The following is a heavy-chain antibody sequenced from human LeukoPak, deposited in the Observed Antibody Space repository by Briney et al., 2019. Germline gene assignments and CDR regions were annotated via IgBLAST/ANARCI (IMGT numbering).Heavy chain of an antibody. CDR3: ARDIVVVVAAMDY. CDR1: GFTFSSYA. J-gene: IGHJ4*02. CDR2: ISCDGSSK. V-gene: IGHV3-30*04. D-gene: IGHD2-15*01. Sequence: GRSLRLSCAASGFTFSSYAMHWVRQAPGKGLEWVAVISCDGSSKYYADSVKGRFTISRDNSKNTLYLQMNSLRAEDTAVYYCARDIVVVVAAMDYWGQGTLVTVSS.